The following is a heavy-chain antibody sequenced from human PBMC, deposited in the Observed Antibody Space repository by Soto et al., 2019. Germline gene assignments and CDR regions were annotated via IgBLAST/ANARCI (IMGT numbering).Heavy chain of an antibody. CDR2: IYYSGST. J-gene: IGHJ4*02. CDR3: ARQRSWVVTQAFFDV. V-gene: IGHV4-39*01. CDR1: GDSISRRSYY. D-gene: IGHD2-21*02. Sequence: SETLSLTCTVPGDSISRRSYYWVWFPQPPGKVLEWIGSIYYSGSTYNNPYLRSRVSMSIDTSKDQFSLKLKSGTAADTALCFCARQRSWVVTQAFFDVWGPGSLVTVSS.